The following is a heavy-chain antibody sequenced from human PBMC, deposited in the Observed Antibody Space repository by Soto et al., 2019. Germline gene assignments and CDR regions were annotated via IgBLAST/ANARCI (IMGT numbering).Heavy chain of an antibody. D-gene: IGHD5-12*01. V-gene: IGHV1-2*02. Sequence: ASVKVSCKPSGYTFTGYYIHWVRQAPGQGLEWMGWINPNSGATNYAQKFQGRVTMTSDTSMSTAYVELARLRSDDTAVYYCVRYLVTKIGDFDHWGQGXLVTVYS. CDR1: GYTFTGYY. CDR2: INPNSGAT. J-gene: IGHJ4*02. CDR3: VRYLVTKIGDFDH.